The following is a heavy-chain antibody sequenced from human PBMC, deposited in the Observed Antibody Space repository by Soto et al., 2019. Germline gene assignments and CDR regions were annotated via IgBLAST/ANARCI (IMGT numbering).Heavy chain of an antibody. D-gene: IGHD2-15*01. CDR1: GFTFSTYS. V-gene: IGHV3-21*01. CDR2: ISSNSRYI. CDR3: ARDSGYCSGGGCYPGYFQY. Sequence: GGSLRLSCAASGFTFSTYSMNWVRQAPGKGLEWVSSISSNSRYIYYADSVKGRFTISRDNAKNSLDLQMHSLRDEDTAVYYCARDSGYCSGGGCYPGYFQYWGQGALVTVSS. J-gene: IGHJ1*01.